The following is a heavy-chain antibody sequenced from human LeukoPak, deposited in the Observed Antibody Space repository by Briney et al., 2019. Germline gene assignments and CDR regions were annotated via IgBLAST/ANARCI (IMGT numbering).Heavy chain of an antibody. CDR1: GFTFSSYA. Sequence: PGGSLRPSCAASGFTFSSYAMSWVRQAPGKGLEWVSAISGSGGSTYYADSVKGRFTISRDNSKNTLYLQMNSLRAEDTAVYYCAKGQDYYDSSGYNYWGQGTLVTVSS. J-gene: IGHJ4*02. CDR3: AKGQDYYDSSGYNY. V-gene: IGHV3-23*01. CDR2: ISGSGGST. D-gene: IGHD3-22*01.